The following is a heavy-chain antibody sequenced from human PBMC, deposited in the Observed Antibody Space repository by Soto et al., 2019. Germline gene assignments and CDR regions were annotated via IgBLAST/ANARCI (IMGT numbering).Heavy chain of an antibody. CDR3: GSRGIIGGGIDY. J-gene: IGHJ4*02. CDR2: ISWNSANI. CDR1: GFTFHYYA. D-gene: IGHD2-15*01. Sequence: EVQLVESGGGLVQPGRSLRLSCAASGFTFHYYAMHWVRQAPGKGLEWVSGISWNSANIGYADSVKGRFTISRDTAKNSLYLQMSSLRAEDTALYYCGSRGIIGGGIDYWGQGTLVTVSS. V-gene: IGHV3-9*01.